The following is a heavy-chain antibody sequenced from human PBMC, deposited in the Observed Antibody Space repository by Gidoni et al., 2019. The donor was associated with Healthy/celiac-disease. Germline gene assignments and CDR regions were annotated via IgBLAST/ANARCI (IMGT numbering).Heavy chain of an antibody. J-gene: IGHJ3*02. Sequence: EVQLVESGGGLVQPGGSLRLSCAAPGFTLSSYEMNWVRQDTGKGLEWVSYISSSGSTIYYADSVKGRFTISRDNAKNSLYLQMNSLRAEDTAVYYCAREERAAAGSFDAFDIWGQGTMVTVSS. CDR2: ISSSGSTI. V-gene: IGHV3-48*03. D-gene: IGHD6-13*01. CDR1: GFTLSSYE. CDR3: AREERAAAGSFDAFDI.